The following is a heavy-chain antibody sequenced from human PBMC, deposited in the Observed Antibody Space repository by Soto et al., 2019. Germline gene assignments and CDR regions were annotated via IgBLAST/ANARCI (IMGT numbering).Heavy chain of an antibody. V-gene: IGHV3-21*01. J-gene: IGHJ6*02. CDR3: GSLRVYIVNYGMNV. D-gene: IGHD3-16*01. CDR2: ISSSSSYI. CDR1: GFTFSSYS. Sequence: GSLRLSCAASGFTFSSYSMNWVRQAPGKGLEWVSSISSSSSYIYYADSVKGRFTISRDNAKNSLYLQINRLRAEDTSVYYCGSLRVYIVNYGMNVWGQGTTVTVSS.